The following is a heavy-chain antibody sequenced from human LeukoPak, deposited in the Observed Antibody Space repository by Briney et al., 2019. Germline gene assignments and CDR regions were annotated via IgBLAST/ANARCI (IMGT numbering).Heavy chain of an antibody. CDR1: GASISTSSYY. CDR3: VILDTATGKYYINE. CDR2: IYYSGST. D-gene: IGHD4-11*01. J-gene: IGHJ4*02. Sequence: SETLSFTCTVSGASISTSSYYWGWIRQPPGRGLECIGSIYYSGSTYYNPSLKSRVTISVDTSKNQYSLKMSSVSITDTAVYYCVILDTATGKYYINEGGEGTLVTVSS. V-gene: IGHV4-39*01.